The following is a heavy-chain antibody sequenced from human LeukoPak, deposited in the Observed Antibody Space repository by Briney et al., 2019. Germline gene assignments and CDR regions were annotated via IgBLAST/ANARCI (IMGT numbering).Heavy chain of an antibody. CDR3: ARDILTKQAYSGYDN. CDR2: ISGSGGGT. V-gene: IGHV3-23*01. J-gene: IGHJ4*02. Sequence: GGSLRLSCAASGFTFSNYAMNWVRQAPGKGLEFVSGISGSGGGTYYADSVKGRFTISRDNAKNSLYLQMNSLRDEDTAVYYCARDILTKQAYSGYDNWGQGTLVTVSS. CDR1: GFTFSNYA. D-gene: IGHD5-12*01.